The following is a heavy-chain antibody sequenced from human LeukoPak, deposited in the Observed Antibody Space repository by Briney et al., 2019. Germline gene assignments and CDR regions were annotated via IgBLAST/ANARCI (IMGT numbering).Heavy chain of an antibody. CDR2: ISAYNGNK. J-gene: IGHJ5*02. Sequence: GASVKVSSKASVYTFTSYGISWVRQAPGQGLEWMGWISAYNGNKNYAQKLQGTVTMTTDTSTSTAYMELRSVRSDDTAVYYCARDGRRNWFDPWGQGTLVTVSS. CDR3: ARDGRRNWFDP. CDR1: VYTFTSYG. V-gene: IGHV1-18*01.